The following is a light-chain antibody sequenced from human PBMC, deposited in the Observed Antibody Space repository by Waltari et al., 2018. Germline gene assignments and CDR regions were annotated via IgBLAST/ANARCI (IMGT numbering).Light chain of an antibody. J-gene: IGKJ4*01. CDR1: QNILYNSNNKNY. CDR3: QQYYSTLLT. CDR2: WAS. Sequence: DIVMTQSPDSLAVSLGERATINCKSSQNILYNSNNKNYLAWYQQKPGQPPKLLIYWASTRESGVPDRFSGSGSGTDFTLTISSLQAEDVAVYYCQQYYSTLLTFGGGTKVEIK. V-gene: IGKV4-1*01.